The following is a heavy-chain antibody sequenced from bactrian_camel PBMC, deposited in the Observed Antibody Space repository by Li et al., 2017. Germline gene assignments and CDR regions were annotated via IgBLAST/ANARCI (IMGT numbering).Heavy chain of an antibody. Sequence: HVQLVESGGGSVQAGGSLTLSCTYSGLFAGRNDLGMAWFRQTPGNEREGVASIDTDGTSNYDDSVKGRFTISRGNAKNILYLEMNSLKPEDTAMYYCAARRYLPCGGSAQTYDYWGQGTQVTVS. CDR3: AARRYLPCGGSAQTYDY. CDR2: IDTDGTS. CDR1: GLFAGRNDLG. J-gene: IGHJ4*01. V-gene: IGHV3S55*01. D-gene: IGHD3*01.